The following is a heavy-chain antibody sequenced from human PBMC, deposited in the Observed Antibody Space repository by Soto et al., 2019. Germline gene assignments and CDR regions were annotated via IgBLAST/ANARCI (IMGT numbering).Heavy chain of an antibody. D-gene: IGHD4-17*01. CDR2: IKAYSGNT. J-gene: IGHJ4*02. Sequence: QLQLVQSGAEAKKPGASVKVSCKASGYTFPTSTISWVRQAPGQGLEWMGWIKAYSGNTNYAQQLQGRVTMTTDTSTNTAYMELRSLTTDDTAIYSCAIADYGDDDYWGQGTLVTVSS. CDR3: AIADYGDDDY. V-gene: IGHV1-18*01. CDR1: GYTFPTST.